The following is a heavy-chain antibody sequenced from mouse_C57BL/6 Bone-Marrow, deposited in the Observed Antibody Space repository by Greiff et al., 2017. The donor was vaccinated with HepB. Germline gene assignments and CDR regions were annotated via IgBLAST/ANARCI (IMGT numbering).Heavy chain of an antibody. CDR3: ARLGRIYYDYDENYFDY. V-gene: IGHV1-85*01. CDR1: GYTFTSYD. D-gene: IGHD2-4*01. Sequence: VMLVESGPELVKPGASVKLSCKASGYTFTSYDINWVKQRPGQGLEWIGWIYPRDGSTKYNEKFKGKATLTVDTSSSTAYMELHSLTSEDSAVYFCARLGRIYYDYDENYFDYWGQGTTLTVSS. CDR2: IYPRDGST. J-gene: IGHJ2*01.